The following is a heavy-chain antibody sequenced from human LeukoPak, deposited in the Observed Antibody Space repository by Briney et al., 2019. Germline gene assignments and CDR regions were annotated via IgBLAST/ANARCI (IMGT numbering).Heavy chain of an antibody. V-gene: IGHV1-2*02. J-gene: IGHJ4*02. CDR1: GYTFTGYY. D-gene: IGHD3-3*01. CDR3: AREDKAVSRFLNY. CDR2: INPNSGGT. Sequence: ASVKVSCKASGYTFTGYYKHWVRQAPGQGLEWMGWINPNSGGTNYAQKFQGRVTMTRDASISTAYMELSRLRSDDTAVYYCAREDKAVSRFLNYWGQGTLVTVSS.